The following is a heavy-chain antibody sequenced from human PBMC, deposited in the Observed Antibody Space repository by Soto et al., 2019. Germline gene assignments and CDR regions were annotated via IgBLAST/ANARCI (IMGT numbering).Heavy chain of an antibody. CDR1: GYRFTSYW. Sequence: PGESLKISCKGSGYRFTSYWISWVRQMPGKGLEWMGRIDPSDSYINYSPSFQGHVTISADKSISTAYLQWRSLKASDTAMYFCARLYGSGTYTYYYYAMDVWGQGTTVTVSS. V-gene: IGHV5-10-1*01. D-gene: IGHD3-10*01. CDR3: ARLYGSGTYTYYYYAMDV. CDR2: IDPSDSYI. J-gene: IGHJ6*02.